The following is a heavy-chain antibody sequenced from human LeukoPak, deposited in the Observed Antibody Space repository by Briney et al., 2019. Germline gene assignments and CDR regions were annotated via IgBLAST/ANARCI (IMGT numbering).Heavy chain of an antibody. J-gene: IGHJ5*02. D-gene: IGHD3-22*01. CDR3: ARDLGQYYDTSDNWFDP. CDR2: INRDGINT. V-gene: IGHV3-74*01. CDR1: GFTLSNYW. Sequence: GGSLRLSCAASGFTLSNYWMHWLRQAPGKGLVWVSRINRDGINTSYADSVKGRFTISRDNAKNTLNLQMNSLRADDTAVYYCARDLGQYYDTSDNWFDPWGQGTLVTVSS.